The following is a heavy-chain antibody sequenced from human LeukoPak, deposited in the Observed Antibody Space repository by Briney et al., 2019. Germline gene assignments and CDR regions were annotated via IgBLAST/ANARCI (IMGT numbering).Heavy chain of an antibody. J-gene: IGHJ4*02. Sequence: ASVKVSCKASGYTFTSYDINWVRQATGQGLEWMGWMNPNSGNTGYAQKFQGRVTMTRDMSTSTVYMELSSLRSEDTAVYYCASFSGGSCYWGQGTLVTVSS. CDR1: GYTFTSYD. CDR3: ASFSGGSCY. V-gene: IGHV1-8*02. D-gene: IGHD2-15*01. CDR2: MNPNSGNT.